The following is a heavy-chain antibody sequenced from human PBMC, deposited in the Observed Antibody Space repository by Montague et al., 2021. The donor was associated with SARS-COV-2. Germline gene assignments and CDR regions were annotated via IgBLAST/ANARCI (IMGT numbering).Heavy chain of an antibody. Sequence: SETLSLTCTVSGGSVNSGSYSWDWIRQPPGKGLEWIGSIHYSGSTFYNPSLKSRVTISIDTSKNHFSLRVNSVTAADSAVYFCARRPGASYYVFWSGGFDIWGQGTMVTVS. V-gene: IGHV4-39*01. CDR3: ARRPGASYYVFWSGGFDI. CDR2: IHYSGST. J-gene: IGHJ3*02. CDR1: GGSVNSGSYS. D-gene: IGHD3-3*01.